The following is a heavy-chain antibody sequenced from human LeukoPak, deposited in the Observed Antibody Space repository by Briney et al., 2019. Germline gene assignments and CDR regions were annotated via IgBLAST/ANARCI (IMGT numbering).Heavy chain of an antibody. CDR2: ISSSGTTI. CDR3: ARIAVAGKDYYYYMDV. CDR1: GFTFSDYY. V-gene: IGHV3-11*04. D-gene: IGHD6-19*01. Sequence: GGSLRLSCAASGFTFSDYYMSWIRQAPGKGLEWLSYISSSGTTIYYADSVKGRFTISRDNAKNSLYVQMNSLRAEDTAVYYCARIAVAGKDYYYYMDVWGKGTTVTVSS. J-gene: IGHJ6*03.